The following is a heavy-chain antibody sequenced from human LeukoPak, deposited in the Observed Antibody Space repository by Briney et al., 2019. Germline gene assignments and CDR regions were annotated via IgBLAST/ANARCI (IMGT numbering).Heavy chain of an antibody. Sequence: GGSLRLSCEASGFTFSSYWMSWVRQAPGKGLEWVAVISYDGSNKYYADSVKGRFTISRDNSKNTLYLQMNSLRAEDTAVYYCATSNYGDSDYWGQGTLVTVSS. CDR1: GFTFSSYW. CDR3: ATSNYGDSDY. J-gene: IGHJ4*02. CDR2: ISYDGSNK. D-gene: IGHD4-17*01. V-gene: IGHV3-30*03.